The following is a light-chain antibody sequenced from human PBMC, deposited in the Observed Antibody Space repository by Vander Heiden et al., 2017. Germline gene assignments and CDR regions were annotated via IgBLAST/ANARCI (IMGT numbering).Light chain of an antibody. CDR1: QSISIY. CDR3: QQSDSTPPEAT. J-gene: IGKJ2*01. CDR2: AAS. V-gene: IGKV1-39*01. Sequence: DKKMTPSASSLSASVGDRVTISCRARQSISIYLNWYQQKPGRAPKLLIYAASSLQSGVPSRFSGSGSGTDFTLTITSLQPEDFATYYCQQSDSTPPEATFGQGTKLEIK.